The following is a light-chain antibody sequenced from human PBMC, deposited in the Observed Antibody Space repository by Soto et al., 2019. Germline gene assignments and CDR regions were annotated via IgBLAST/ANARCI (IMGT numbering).Light chain of an antibody. J-gene: IGLJ2*01. Sequence: QSALTQPASVSRSPGLSLTISSTGTSSDVGAYNYVSWYQHHPAKAPKLMIYEVSNRPSGVSTRFSGSKSGNTASLPISGLHAEDEADYYCISHTSSAYVVFSGVTKLTV. CDR1: SSDVGAYNY. V-gene: IGLV2-14*01. CDR2: EVS. CDR3: ISHTSSAYVV.